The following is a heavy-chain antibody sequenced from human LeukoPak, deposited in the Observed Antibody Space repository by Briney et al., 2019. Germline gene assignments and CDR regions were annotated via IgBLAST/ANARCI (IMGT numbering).Heavy chain of an antibody. Sequence: GGSLRLSCAASGFTFSNYWMEWVRQAPGKGLVWVSRISGDGSVKDYADSVKGRFTISRDNAKNTLSLQMISLRDEDTAVYYCATHRAAAGTSWGQGTLVTVSS. CDR1: GFTFSNYW. CDR3: ATHRAAAGTS. D-gene: IGHD6-13*01. V-gene: IGHV3-74*01. J-gene: IGHJ4*02. CDR2: ISGDGSVK.